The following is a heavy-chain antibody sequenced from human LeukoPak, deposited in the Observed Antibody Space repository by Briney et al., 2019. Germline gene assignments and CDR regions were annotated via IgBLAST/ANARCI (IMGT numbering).Heavy chain of an antibody. CDR2: VSGNIGTT. Sequence: PGGSLRLSCAASGFPFSSYAMSWVRRAPGKGLQWVSSVSGNIGTTYYADSVKGRFTISRDNSKNTLYLQMNSLRAEDTAVYYCAKSARATRSDGGRCYDYWGQGTLVTVSS. V-gene: IGHV3-23*01. D-gene: IGHD2-15*01. CDR1: GFPFSSYA. J-gene: IGHJ4*02. CDR3: AKSARATRSDGGRCYDY.